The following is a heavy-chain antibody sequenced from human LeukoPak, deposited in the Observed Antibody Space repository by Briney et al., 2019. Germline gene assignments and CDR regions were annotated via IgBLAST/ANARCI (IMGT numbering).Heavy chain of an antibody. Sequence: GGSLRLSCAASGFTFSTYSMNWVRQAPGKGLEWVSSISSSSSYIYYADSVKGRFTISRDNAKNSLYLQMNSLRAEDTAVYYCARANSWSNWFDPWGQGTLVTVSS. CDR3: ARANSWSNWFDP. CDR1: GFTFSTYS. CDR2: ISSSSSYI. V-gene: IGHV3-21*01. J-gene: IGHJ5*02. D-gene: IGHD6-13*01.